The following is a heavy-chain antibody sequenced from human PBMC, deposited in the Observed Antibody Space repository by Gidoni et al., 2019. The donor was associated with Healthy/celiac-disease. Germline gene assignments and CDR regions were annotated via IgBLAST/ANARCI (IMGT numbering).Heavy chain of an antibody. V-gene: IGHV3-9*01. CDR3: AKEGGGVTPRYFQH. CDR1: GFTFDDYA. Sequence: EVQLVESGGGLVQPGRSLRLSCAASGFTFDDYAMHWVRQAPGKGLEWVSVISWNSGSIGYADSVKGRFTISRDNAKNSLYLQMNSLRAEDTALYYCAKEGGGVTPRYFQHWGQGTLVTVSS. CDR2: ISWNSGSI. J-gene: IGHJ1*01. D-gene: IGHD3-16*01.